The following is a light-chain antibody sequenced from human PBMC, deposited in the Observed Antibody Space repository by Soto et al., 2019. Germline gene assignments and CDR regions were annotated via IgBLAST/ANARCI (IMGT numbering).Light chain of an antibody. CDR1: QSISVH. V-gene: IGKV1-39*01. J-gene: IGKJ2*01. CDR3: QQSYITPYT. CDR2: AAS. Sequence: DIQMTQSPSSLSASVGDTVTITCRASQSISVHLNWYQQKPGKVPKLLIYAASYLQSGVPSRFSGSGSETDFALTISRLQPEDFATYYCQQSYITPYTFGQGTKLEIK.